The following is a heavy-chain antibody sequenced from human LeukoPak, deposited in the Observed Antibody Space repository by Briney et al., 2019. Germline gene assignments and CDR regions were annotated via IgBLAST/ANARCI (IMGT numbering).Heavy chain of an antibody. V-gene: IGHV1-18*01. CDR2: ISTYNGNT. Sequence: ASVKVSCKASGYTFTSYGISWVRQAPGQGLEWMGWISTYNGNTNYAQKFQGRVTITRDTSASTAYMELSSLRSEDTAVYYCASIGYCSGGSCYSGYYYYYGMDVWGQGTTVTVSS. J-gene: IGHJ6*02. CDR3: ASIGYCSGGSCYSGYYYYYGMDV. CDR1: GYTFTSYG. D-gene: IGHD2-15*01.